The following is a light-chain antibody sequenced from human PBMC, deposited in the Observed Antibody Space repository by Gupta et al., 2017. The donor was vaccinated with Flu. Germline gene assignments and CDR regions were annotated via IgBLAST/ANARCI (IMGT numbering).Light chain of an antibody. V-gene: IGLV8-61*01. CDR3: ELYMGSGIL. J-gene: IGLJ2*01. CDR2: NTN. Sequence: QTVVTQEPSFPVSPGGTVTLTCGLSSGAVSTSYSPSWYHHTPGQPPLTLIYNTNTRSSGVPDRFSGAILGNEAALTISGAQADDESYYYCELYMGSGILFGGGTKLTVL. CDR1: SGAVSTSYS.